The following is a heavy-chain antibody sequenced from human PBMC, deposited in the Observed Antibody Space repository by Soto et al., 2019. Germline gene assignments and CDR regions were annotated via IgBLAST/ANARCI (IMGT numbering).Heavy chain of an antibody. CDR3: ARDSRRIAAAGTSWFDP. V-gene: IGHV3-33*01. Sequence: QVQLVESGGGVVQPGRSLRLSCAASGFTFSSYGMHWVRQAPGKGLEGGAVIWYDGSNKYYADSVKGRFTISRDNSKNTLYLQMNSLRAEDTAVYYCARDSRRIAAAGTSWFDPWGQGTLVTVSS. J-gene: IGHJ5*02. CDR2: IWYDGSNK. CDR1: GFTFSSYG. D-gene: IGHD6-13*01.